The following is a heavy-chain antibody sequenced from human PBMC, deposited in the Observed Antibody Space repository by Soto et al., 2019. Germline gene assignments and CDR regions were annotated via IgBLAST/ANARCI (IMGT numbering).Heavy chain of an antibody. J-gene: IGHJ4*02. D-gene: IGHD2-21*02. Sequence: TVSGGSISSGGYYWSWIRQHPGKGLEWIGYIYYSGSTYYNPSLKSRVTISVDTSKNQFSLKLSSVTAADTAVYYCARSPHIVVVTAIPGYFDYWGQGTLVTVSS. CDR1: GGSISSGGYY. CDR2: IYYSGST. CDR3: ARSPHIVVVTAIPGYFDY. V-gene: IGHV4-31*03.